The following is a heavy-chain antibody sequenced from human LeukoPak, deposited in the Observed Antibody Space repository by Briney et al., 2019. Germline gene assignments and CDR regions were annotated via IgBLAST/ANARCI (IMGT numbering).Heavy chain of an antibody. CDR3: ARWYSSGLKVFPLQKRCNWFDP. CDR2: INHSGST. J-gene: IGHJ5*02. CDR1: GGSFSGYY. Sequence: KPSETLSLTCAVYGGSFSGYYWSWIRQPPGKGLEWIGEINHSGSTNYNPSLKSRVTISVDTSKNQFSLKLSSVTAADTAVYYCARWYSSGLKVFPLQKRCNWFDPWGQGTLVTVSS. D-gene: IGHD6-19*01. V-gene: IGHV4-34*01.